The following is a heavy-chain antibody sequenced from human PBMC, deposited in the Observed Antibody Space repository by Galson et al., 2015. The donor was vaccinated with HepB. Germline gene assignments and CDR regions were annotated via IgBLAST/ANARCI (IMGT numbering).Heavy chain of an antibody. V-gene: IGHV6-1*01. CDR3: AKDLWFREWDPRGFDY. CDR1: GDSVSSNSAA. Sequence: CAISGDSVSSNSAAWNWIRQSPSRGLEWLGRTYYRSKWYNDYAVSVKSRITINPDTSKNQFSLQLNSVTPEDTAVYYCAKDLWFREWDPRGFDYWGQGTLVTVSS. D-gene: IGHD3-10*01. CDR2: TYYRSKWYN. J-gene: IGHJ4*02.